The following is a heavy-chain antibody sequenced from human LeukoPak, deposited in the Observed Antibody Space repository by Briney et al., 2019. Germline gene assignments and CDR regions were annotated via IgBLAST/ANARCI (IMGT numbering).Heavy chain of an antibody. CDR1: GFTFSSYV. D-gene: IGHD3-10*01. J-gene: IGHJ4*02. V-gene: IGHV3-23*01. Sequence: GGSLRLSCAASGFTFSSYVMSWVRQAPGKGLEWVSGISGSGGSIYYADSVKGRFTISRDNSKNTLYLQMNSLRAEDTAVYHCAKYLSRVTMVRGLSYFDYWGQGTLVTVSS. CDR3: AKYLSRVTMVRGLSYFDY. CDR2: ISGSGGSI.